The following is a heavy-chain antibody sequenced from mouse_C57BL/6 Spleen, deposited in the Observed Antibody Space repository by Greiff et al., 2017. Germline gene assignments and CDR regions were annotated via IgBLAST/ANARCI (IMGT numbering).Heavy chain of an antibody. CDR1: GYSITSGYY. CDR2: ISYDGSN. J-gene: IGHJ2*01. CDR3: ACSNYYGSSYDYFDY. V-gene: IGHV3-6*01. D-gene: IGHD1-1*01. Sequence: EVHLVESGPGLVKPSQSLSLTCSVTGYSITSGYYWNWIRQFPGNKLEWMGYISYDGSNNYNPSLKNRISITRDTSKNQFFLKLNSVTTEDTATYYCACSNYYGSSYDYFDYWGQGTTLTVSS.